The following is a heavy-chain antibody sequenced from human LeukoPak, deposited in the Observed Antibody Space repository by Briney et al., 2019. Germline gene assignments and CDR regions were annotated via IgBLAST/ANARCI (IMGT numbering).Heavy chain of an antibody. V-gene: IGHV3-53*01. CDR2: IYASGGA. CDR1: GFDVSDNF. J-gene: IGHJ4*02. Sequence: PGGSLRLSCVASGFDVSDNFMIWVRQAPGRGLEWISIIYASGGAYHAESVKGRFTAFRDTSKNAIFLQMNNLRVGDTAIYYCVRRHDYWGQGTLVTVSS. CDR3: VRRHDY.